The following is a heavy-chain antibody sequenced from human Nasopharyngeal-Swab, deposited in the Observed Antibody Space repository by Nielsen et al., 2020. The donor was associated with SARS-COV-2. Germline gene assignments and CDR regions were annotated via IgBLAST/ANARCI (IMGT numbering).Heavy chain of an antibody. CDR3: ARPLFYGAGSPSY. D-gene: IGHD3-10*01. V-gene: IGHV3-11*04. CDR1: GFTFSDYY. J-gene: IGHJ4*02. Sequence: GESLKISCAASGFTFSDYYMAWIRQAPGKGLESISYISGSSITTYYADSVKGRFTITRDNTKKSLYLQMNSLTAEDTAVYFCARPLFYGAGSPSYWGQGTLVTVSS. CDR2: ISGSSITT.